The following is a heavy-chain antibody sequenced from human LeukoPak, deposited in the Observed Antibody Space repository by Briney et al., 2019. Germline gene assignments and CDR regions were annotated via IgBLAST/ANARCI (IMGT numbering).Heavy chain of an antibody. V-gene: IGHV4-39*07. D-gene: IGHD2-2*01. CDR3: ASRRLGYCSSTSCLGAFDI. Sequence: SETLSLTCTVSGGSISSSSYYWGWIRQPPGKGLEWIGSIYYSGSTNYNPSLKSRVTISVDTSKNQFSLKLSSVTAADTAVYYCASRRLGYCSSTSCLGAFDIWGQGTMVTVSS. CDR1: GGSISSSSYY. CDR2: IYYSGST. J-gene: IGHJ3*02.